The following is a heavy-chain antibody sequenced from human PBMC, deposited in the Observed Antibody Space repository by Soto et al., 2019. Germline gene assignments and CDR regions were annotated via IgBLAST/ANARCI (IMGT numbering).Heavy chain of an antibody. CDR2: IYYSGST. V-gene: IGHV4-59*01. CDR3: ASKVSTDCSSTCCLADAFDI. CDR1: GGSISSYY. Sequence: SETLSLTCTVSGGSISSYYWSWIRQPPGKGLEWIGYIYYSGSTNYNPSLKSRVTISVDTSKNQFSLKLSSVTAADTAVYYCASKVSTDCSSTCCLADAFDIWGQGTMVTVSS. D-gene: IGHD2-2*01. J-gene: IGHJ3*02.